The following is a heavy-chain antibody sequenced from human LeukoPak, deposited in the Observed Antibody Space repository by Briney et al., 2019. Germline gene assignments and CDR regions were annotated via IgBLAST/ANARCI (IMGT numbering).Heavy chain of an antibody. V-gene: IGHV3-30*18. D-gene: IGHD3-9*01. Sequence: PGRSLRLSCAASGFTFSSYGMHWVRQAPGKGLEWVAVISYDGSNKYYADSVKGRFTISRDNSKNTLYLQMNSLRAEDTAVYYCAKDRGDDILTGYYGTLDYWGQGTLVTVSS. CDR2: ISYDGSNK. J-gene: IGHJ4*02. CDR1: GFTFSSYG. CDR3: AKDRGDDILTGYYGTLDY.